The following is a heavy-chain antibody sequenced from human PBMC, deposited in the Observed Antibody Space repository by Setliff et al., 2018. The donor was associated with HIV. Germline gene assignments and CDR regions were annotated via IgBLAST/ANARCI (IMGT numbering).Heavy chain of an antibody. D-gene: IGHD3-22*01. J-gene: IGHJ4*02. Sequence: PSETLSLTCTVSGGSISSYYWSWIRQPPGKGLEWIGYIYTSGSTNYNPSLKSRVTISVDTSKNQFSLKLSSVTAADTAVYYCARGLSFYDPGGFDFWGQGTLVTVSS. V-gene: IGHV4-4*09. CDR2: IYTSGST. CDR3: ARGLSFYDPGGFDF. CDR1: GGSISSYY.